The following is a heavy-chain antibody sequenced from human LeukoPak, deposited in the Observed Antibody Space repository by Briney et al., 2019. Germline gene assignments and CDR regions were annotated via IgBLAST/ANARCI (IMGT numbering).Heavy chain of an antibody. J-gene: IGHJ4*02. CDR3: TRDFQNIATDY. V-gene: IGHV3-30*02. CDR1: GFTFSAYG. D-gene: IGHD2/OR15-2a*01. CDR2: IRYDGSNK. Sequence: EGSLRLSCAASGFTFSAYGMHWVRQAPGKGLEWVAFIRYDGSNKYYADSVKGRFPISRDNSKNTLYLQMNSLRAEDTAVYYCTRDFQNIATDYWGQGTLVTVSS.